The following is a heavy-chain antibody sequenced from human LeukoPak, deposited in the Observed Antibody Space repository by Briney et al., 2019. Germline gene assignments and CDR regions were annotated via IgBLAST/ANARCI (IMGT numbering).Heavy chain of an antibody. CDR3: ARDGDGYNFDY. Sequence: GGSLRLSCAASGFTFSNYWMHWVRQAPGEGLVWVSRIYRDGSSTDYADSVKGRFTISRDNAKSTLYLQMNSLRAEDTAVYFCARDGDGYNFDYWGQGTLVIVSS. CDR2: IYRDGSST. CDR1: GFTFSNYW. D-gene: IGHD5-24*01. J-gene: IGHJ4*02. V-gene: IGHV3-74*01.